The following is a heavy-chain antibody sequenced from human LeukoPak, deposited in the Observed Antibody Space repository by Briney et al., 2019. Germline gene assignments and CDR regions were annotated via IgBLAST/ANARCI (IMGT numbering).Heavy chain of an antibody. Sequence: GGSLRLSCAASGFTFSSYGMHWVRQAPGKGLEWVAFIRYDGSNKNYADSVKGRFTISRDNSKNTLYLQMSSLRAEDTAVYYCAKAVVAAGYYFDYWGQGTLVTVSS. CDR3: AKAVVAAGYYFDY. D-gene: IGHD6-13*01. CDR2: IRYDGSNK. CDR1: GFTFSSYG. J-gene: IGHJ4*02. V-gene: IGHV3-30*02.